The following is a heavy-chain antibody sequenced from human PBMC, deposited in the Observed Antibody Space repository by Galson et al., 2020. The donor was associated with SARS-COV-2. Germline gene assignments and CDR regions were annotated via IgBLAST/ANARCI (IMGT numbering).Heavy chain of an antibody. D-gene: IGHD2-2*01. CDR3: AGHLFVVVPAAISFVSPGWFDP. Sequence: SETLSLTCTVSGGSITSGSYSWGWIRQPPGKGLEWMEWIGTIYYSGRLSYNPSLKSRVTISVDTSKNQFSLKLSSVTAADTAVYYCAGHLFVVVPAAISFVSPGWFDPWGQGTLVTVSS. CDR2: IYYSGRL. V-gene: IGHV4-39*01. J-gene: IGHJ5*02. CDR1: GGSITSGSYS.